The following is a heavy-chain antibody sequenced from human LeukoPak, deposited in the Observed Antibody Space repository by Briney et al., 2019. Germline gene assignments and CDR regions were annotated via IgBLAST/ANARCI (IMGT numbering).Heavy chain of an antibody. CDR2: IYHSGST. Sequence: PSETLSLTCAVSGVSISSGSYSWSWIRQPPGKGLEWIGYIYHSGSTYYNPSLKSRVTISVDRSKNQFSLRLSSVTAADTAVYYCARDSGIYGMDVWGQGTTVTVSS. V-gene: IGHV4-30-2*01. J-gene: IGHJ6*02. CDR3: ARDSGIYGMDV. CDR1: GVSISSGSYS.